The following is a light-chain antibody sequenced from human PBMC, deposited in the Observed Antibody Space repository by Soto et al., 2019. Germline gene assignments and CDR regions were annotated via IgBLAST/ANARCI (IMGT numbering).Light chain of an antibody. J-gene: IGLJ2*01. CDR2: DVS. V-gene: IGLV2-8*01. CDR1: SSDVGAYNY. Sequence: QSALAQPPSASGSPGQSVTISCTGTSSDVGAYNYVSWYQQHRGKAPKLIIYDVSQRPSGIPDRFSGSKSGNTASLTVSGVQAEDEAVYYCNSFAGSAHVVFGGGTKLTVL. CDR3: NSFAGSAHVV.